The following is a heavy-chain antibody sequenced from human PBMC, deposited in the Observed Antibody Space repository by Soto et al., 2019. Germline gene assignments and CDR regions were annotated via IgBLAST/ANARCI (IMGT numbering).Heavy chain of an antibody. Sequence: PGVSLRLSCSASGFTFSSYSMHWVRQSPGKGLQYLSHISSDGDRIYYADSVRGRFTISRDNAKNSLYLQMNSLRAEDSAVYYCARRGSSWGQGTVVTVS. D-gene: IGHD2-2*01. J-gene: IGHJ3*01. CDR1: GFTFSSYS. V-gene: IGHV3-64*04. CDR2: ISSDGDRI. CDR3: ARRGSS.